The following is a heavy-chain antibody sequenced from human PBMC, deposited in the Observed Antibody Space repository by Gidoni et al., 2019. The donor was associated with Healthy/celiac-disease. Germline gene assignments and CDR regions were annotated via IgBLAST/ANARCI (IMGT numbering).Heavy chain of an antibody. CDR1: GGSLSSSNW. CDR2: IDHSGST. J-gene: IGHJ3*02. Sequence: QVQLQESGPGLVTPSATLSLTCAVSGGSLSSSNWWSWVRHPPGKGLEWIGEIDHSGSTNYNPYIKSRVTISVDKSKNQFSRKLSSVTAADTAVYYCARAERLSSGPTGGSSRFRGVGAFDIWGQGTMVTVSS. D-gene: IGHD3-22*01. CDR3: ARAERLSSGPTGGSSRFRGVGAFDI. V-gene: IGHV4-4*02.